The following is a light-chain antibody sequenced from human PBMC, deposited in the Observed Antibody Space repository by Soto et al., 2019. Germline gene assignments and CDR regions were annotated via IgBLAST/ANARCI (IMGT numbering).Light chain of an antibody. J-gene: IGLJ7*01. CDR1: SSDVGSYKL. CDR3: CSYAGTSPHTV. CDR2: AVS. Sequence: QSVLTQPASVSGSPGQSITISCTGTSSDVGSYKLVSWYQQHPGKAPKLVLSAVSKRPSGISDRFSGSKSGSTASLTISGLQAEDVAEYYCCSYAGTSPHTVFGGGTQLTVL. V-gene: IGLV2-23*02.